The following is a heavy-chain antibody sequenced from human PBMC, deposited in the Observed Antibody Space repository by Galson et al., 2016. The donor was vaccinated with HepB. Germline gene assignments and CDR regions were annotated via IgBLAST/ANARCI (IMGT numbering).Heavy chain of an antibody. CDR1: GFTFSSYS. J-gene: IGHJ4*02. D-gene: IGHD2-2*01. CDR2: ISSRSSYI. Sequence: SLRLSCAASGFTFSSYSMNWVRQAPGKGLEWVSSISSRSSYIYYADSVKGRFTISRDYSKNTLCLQMNSLRAEDTAVYYCARASWSTTTRFDYWGQGTPVTVSS. CDR3: ARASWSTTTRFDY. V-gene: IGHV3-21*04.